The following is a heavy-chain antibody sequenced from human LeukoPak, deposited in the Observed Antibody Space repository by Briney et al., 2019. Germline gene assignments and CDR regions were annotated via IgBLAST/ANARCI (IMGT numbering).Heavy chain of an antibody. CDR3: ARNSGSYYGGDY. Sequence: ASVKVSCKASGYTFTGYYMHWVRQAPGQGLEWMGWINPNSGGTNYAQKFQGGVTMTRDTSISTAYMELSRLRSDDTAVYYCARNSGSYYGGDYWGQGTLVTVSS. D-gene: IGHD1-26*01. V-gene: IGHV1-2*02. J-gene: IGHJ4*02. CDR2: INPNSGGT. CDR1: GYTFTGYY.